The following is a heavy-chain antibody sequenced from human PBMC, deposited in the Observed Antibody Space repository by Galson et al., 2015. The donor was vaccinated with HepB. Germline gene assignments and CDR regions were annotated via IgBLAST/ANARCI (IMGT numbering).Heavy chain of an antibody. CDR2: ISSSNSYI. V-gene: IGHV3-21*04. CDR1: GFTFSSYT. J-gene: IGHJ6*02. Sequence: SLRLSCAASGFTFSSYTMNWVRQAPGKGLEWVSYISSSNSYIYYADSVKGRFTISRDNAKNSLYLQMNSLRAEDTAVYYCARDKVPAANYYYGMDVWGQGTMVTVSS. D-gene: IGHD2-2*01. CDR3: ARDKVPAANYYYGMDV.